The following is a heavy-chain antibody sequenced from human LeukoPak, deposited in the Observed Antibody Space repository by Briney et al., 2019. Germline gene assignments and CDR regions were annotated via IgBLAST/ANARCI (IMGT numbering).Heavy chain of an antibody. CDR2: ISGSGGST. CDR1: GFTFSSYA. D-gene: IGHD4-17*01. Sequence: QSGGSLRLSCAASGFTFSSYAMSWVRQAPGKGLEWVSAISGSGGSTYYADSVKGRFTISRDNSKNTLYLQMNSLRAEDTAVYYCARAGGDYVRVYYFDYWGQGTLVTVSS. J-gene: IGHJ4*02. CDR3: ARAGGDYVRVYYFDY. V-gene: IGHV3-23*01.